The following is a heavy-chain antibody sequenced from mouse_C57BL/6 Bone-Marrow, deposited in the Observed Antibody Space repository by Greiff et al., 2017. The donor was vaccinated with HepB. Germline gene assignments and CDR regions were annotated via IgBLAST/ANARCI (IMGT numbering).Heavy chain of an antibody. CDR3: TRVAMGWLLRGFDY. CDR1: GFNIKDDY. V-gene: IGHV14-4*01. Sequence: EVQLQQSGAELVRPGASVKLSCTASGFNIKDDYMHWVKQRPEQGLEWIGWIDPENGDTEYASKFQGKATITADTSSYTAYLQLCSLTSEDTAVYYCTRVAMGWLLRGFDYWGQGTTLTVSS. CDR2: IDPENGDT. D-gene: IGHD2-3*01. J-gene: IGHJ2*01.